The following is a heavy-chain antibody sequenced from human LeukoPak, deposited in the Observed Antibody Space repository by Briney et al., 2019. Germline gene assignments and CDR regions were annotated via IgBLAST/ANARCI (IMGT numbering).Heavy chain of an antibody. CDR1: GYTFTGYY. CDR2: INPNSGGT. J-gene: IGHJ4*02. V-gene: IGHV1-2*02. CDR3: ARAEYCSSTSCYPSSGWFHYFDY. D-gene: IGHD2-2*01. Sequence: GASVKVSCKASGYTFTGYYMHWVRQAPGQGLVWMGWINPNSGGTNYAQKFQGRVTMTRDTSISTAYMELSRLRSDDTAVYYCARAEYCSSTSCYPSSGWFHYFDYWGQGTLVTVSS.